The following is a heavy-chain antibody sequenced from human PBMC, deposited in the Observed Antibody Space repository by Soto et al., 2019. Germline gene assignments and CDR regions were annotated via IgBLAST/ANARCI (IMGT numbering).Heavy chain of an antibody. J-gene: IGHJ4*02. CDR3: AATKLWLSFDS. V-gene: IGHV4-4*02. Sequence: SETLSLTCYVSGGSISSTNWWTWVRQPPGKGLEWIGEIYHTGNTNYNPSVRSRVTISVDKSNNEFSLNLRAVTAADTAVYYCAATKLWLSFDSWGPGTLVTVSS. CDR2: IYHTGNT. CDR1: GGSISSTNW. D-gene: IGHD5-18*01.